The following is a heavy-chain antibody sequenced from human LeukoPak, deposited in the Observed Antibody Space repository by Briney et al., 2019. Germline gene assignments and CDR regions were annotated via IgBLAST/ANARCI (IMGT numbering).Heavy chain of an antibody. CDR1: GGSISSSSYY. CDR3: ARDPPEAGY. J-gene: IGHJ4*02. CDR2: IYYSGST. Sequence: PSETLSLTCTVSGGSISSSSYYWGWIRQPPGKGLEWIGSIYYSGSTHYNPSLKSRVTISVDTSKNQFSLKLSSVTAADTAVYYCARDPPEAGYWGQGTLVTVSS. V-gene: IGHV4-39*02.